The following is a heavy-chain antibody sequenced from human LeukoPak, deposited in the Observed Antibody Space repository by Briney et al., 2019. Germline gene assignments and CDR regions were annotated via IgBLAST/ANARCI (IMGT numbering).Heavy chain of an antibody. CDR2: VVPDSGGT. J-gene: IGHJ4*02. D-gene: IGHD6-13*01. V-gene: IGHV1-2*02. CDR3: ARSAPQLDY. CDR1: GYSFTGYY. Sequence: ASVKVSCKASGYSFTGYYIHWVRQAPEQGLEWMGWVVPDSGGTIYSPKFQGRVTLTRDTSIATAYMELSGLTSGDTAMYYCARSAPQLDYWGQGTRVTVSS.